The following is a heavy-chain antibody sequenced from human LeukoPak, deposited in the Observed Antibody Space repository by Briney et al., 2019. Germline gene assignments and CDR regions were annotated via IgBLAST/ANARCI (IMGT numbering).Heavy chain of an antibody. Sequence: SETLSLTCSVSGGSISSYYWSWIRQTAGKGLEWIGRINASGSTRFNPSLKSRVTMSVDTSKNQFSLKLSSVTAADTAVYYCASRKYNWNYHGVWRFDPWGQGTLVTVSS. V-gene: IGHV4-4*07. CDR1: GGSISSYY. J-gene: IGHJ5*02. CDR2: INASGST. D-gene: IGHD1-7*01. CDR3: ASRKYNWNYHGVWRFDP.